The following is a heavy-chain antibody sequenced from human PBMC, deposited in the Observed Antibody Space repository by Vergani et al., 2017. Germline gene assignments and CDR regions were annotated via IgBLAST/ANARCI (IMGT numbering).Heavy chain of an antibody. D-gene: IGHD1-26*01. J-gene: IGHJ4*02. CDR1: GFTFSSYG. V-gene: IGHV3-33*08. CDR2: IWYDGSNK. CDR3: ARDLRGLVIDFDY. Sequence: VQLVESGGGIVKPGGSLRLSCVASGFTFSSYGMHWVRQAPGKGLEWVAVIWYDGSNKYYADSVKGRFTISRDNSKNTLYLQMNSLRAEDTAVYYCARDLRGLVIDFDYWGQGTLVTVSS.